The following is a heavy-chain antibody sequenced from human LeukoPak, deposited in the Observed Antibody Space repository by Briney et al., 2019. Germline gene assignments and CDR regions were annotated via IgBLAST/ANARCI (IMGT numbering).Heavy chain of an antibody. D-gene: IGHD5-18*01. CDR1: GGSISSYY. J-gene: IGHJ4*02. Sequence: PSETLSLTCTVSGGSISSYYWSWIRQPPGKGLEWIGYIYYSGSTNYNPSLKSRVTISVDTSKNQFSLKLSSVTAADTAVYYCARYDVDTAMGYDYWGRGTLVTVSS. CDR2: IYYSGST. CDR3: ARYDVDTAMGYDY. V-gene: IGHV4-59*01.